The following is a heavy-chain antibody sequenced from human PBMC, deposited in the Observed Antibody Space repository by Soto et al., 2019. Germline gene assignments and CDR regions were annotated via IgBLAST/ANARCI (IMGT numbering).Heavy chain of an antibody. D-gene: IGHD3-22*01. Sequence: GGSLRLSCAASGFTFSWFSMNWVRQAPGKGLEWVSSVTSSPSSMFYADSVKGRFTISRDDAKDSLFLQMNSLRADDTAVYYCAREADFASSGYVLDYWGLGTLVTVS. CDR2: VTSSPSSM. V-gene: IGHV3-21*01. CDR1: GFTFSWFS. CDR3: AREADFASSGYVLDY. J-gene: IGHJ4*02.